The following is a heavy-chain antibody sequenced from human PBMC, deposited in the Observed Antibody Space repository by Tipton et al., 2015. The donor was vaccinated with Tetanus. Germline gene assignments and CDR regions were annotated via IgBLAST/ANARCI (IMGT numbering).Heavy chain of an antibody. CDR2: ISGTGGTT. V-gene: IGHV3-23*01. Sequence: SLRLSCTASGFPSTLSFSRYAMSWVRQAPGKGLERVSLISGTGGTTYFADSVQSRFNISRDNSKNTLFLHMNSLRAEDTAVYFCAKDLRQLVRVDAFDTWGQGTLVTVSS. CDR1: GFPSTLSFSRYA. D-gene: IGHD6-6*01. CDR3: AKDLRQLVRVDAFDT. J-gene: IGHJ3*02.